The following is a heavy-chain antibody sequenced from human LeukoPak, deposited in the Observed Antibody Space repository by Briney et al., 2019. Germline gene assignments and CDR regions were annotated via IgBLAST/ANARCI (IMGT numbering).Heavy chain of an antibody. D-gene: IGHD3-22*01. CDR2: IIPIFRTA. Sequence: SVKVSCKGSGGTFNSYAISWVRQAPGQGVEWMGGIIPIFRTANYAQKFQGRVTITADESTSTAYMELSSLRSEDTAVYYCARDDYDSRGGAFDIWGQGTMVTVSS. CDR3: ARDDYDSRGGAFDI. J-gene: IGHJ3*02. CDR1: GGTFNSYA. V-gene: IGHV1-69*13.